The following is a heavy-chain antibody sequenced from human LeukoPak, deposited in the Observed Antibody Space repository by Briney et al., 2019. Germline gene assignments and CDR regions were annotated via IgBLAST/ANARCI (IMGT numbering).Heavy chain of an antibody. J-gene: IGHJ4*02. CDR2: IYHSGSL. D-gene: IGHD3-22*01. CDR1: GYSIRSAYY. CDR3: ARVMDYYDGSGYPPPAAADY. Sequence: PSETLSLTCTVSGYSIRSAYYWGWIRQPPGKGLEWIGSIYHSGSLHYNPSLKSRVTISVDTSKNPFSLKLPSVTAADTAVYYCARVMDYYDGSGYPPPAAADYWGQGTLVTVSS. V-gene: IGHV4-38-2*02.